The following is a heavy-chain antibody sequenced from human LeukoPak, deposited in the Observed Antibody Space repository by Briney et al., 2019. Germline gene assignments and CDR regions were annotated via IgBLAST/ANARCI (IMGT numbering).Heavy chain of an antibody. V-gene: IGHV3-21*01. CDR1: GFALSSHW. J-gene: IGHJ6*02. CDR2: ISSSSSYI. D-gene: IGHD6-19*01. Sequence: GGSLRLSCAASGFALSSHWMTWVRQAPGKGLEWVSSISSSSSYIYYADSVKGRFTISRDNAKNSLYLQMNSLRAEDTAVYYCARDFSHYSSGWYTPYYYYGMDVWGQGTTVTVSS. CDR3: ARDFSHYSSGWYTPYYYYGMDV.